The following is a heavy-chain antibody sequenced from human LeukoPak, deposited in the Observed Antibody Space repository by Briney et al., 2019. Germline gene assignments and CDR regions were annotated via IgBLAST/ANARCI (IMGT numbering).Heavy chain of an antibody. CDR1: GFTFSSYW. J-gene: IGHJ4*02. V-gene: IGHV3-74*01. CDR3: ARVVRGA. D-gene: IGHD1-26*01. Sequence: PGGSLRLSXVVSGFTFSSYWMHWVRQAPGKGLVWVSRINSDGSTTTYADSVKGRFTISRDNAKNTLYLQMNSLRAEDTAVYYCARVVRGAWGQGTLVTVSS. CDR2: INSDGSTT.